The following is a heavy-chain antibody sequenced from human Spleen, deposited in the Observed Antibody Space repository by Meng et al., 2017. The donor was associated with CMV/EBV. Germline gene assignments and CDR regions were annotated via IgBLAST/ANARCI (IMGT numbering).Heavy chain of an antibody. V-gene: IGHV4-39*07. D-gene: IGHD5-12*01. Sequence: SETLSLTCTVSGGSVSSSTYCWGWIRQPPGRGLEWIGSIYYSGSTYYNPSLKGRVTISVDTSKNQFSLKVTSVTAADTAVYYCARVGGFKGFRLSRGRPFDYWGQGTLVTVSS. CDR1: GGSVSSSTYC. CDR3: ARVGGFKGFRLSRGRPFDY. J-gene: IGHJ4*02. CDR2: IYYSGST.